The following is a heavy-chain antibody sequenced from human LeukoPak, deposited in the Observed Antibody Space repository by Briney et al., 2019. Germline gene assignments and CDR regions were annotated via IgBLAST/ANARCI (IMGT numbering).Heavy chain of an antibody. V-gene: IGHV1-18*04. D-gene: IGHD3-22*01. CDR3: ARVRDYFDSSDYSDY. Sequence: ASMKVSCKASGYTFTSYYISWVRQAPGQGLEWMGWISGYNGKTSYTQKFQGRVTMTIDTSTTTACMELRSLTSDDTAVYYCARVRDYFDSSDYSDYWGQGTLVTVSS. CDR1: GYTFTSYY. CDR2: ISGYNGKT. J-gene: IGHJ4*02.